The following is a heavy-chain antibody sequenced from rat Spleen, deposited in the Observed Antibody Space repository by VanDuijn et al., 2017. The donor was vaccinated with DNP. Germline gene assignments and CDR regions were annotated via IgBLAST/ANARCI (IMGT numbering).Heavy chain of an antibody. V-gene: IGHV1-43*01. CDR3: ARAGWVRGYAVDA. D-gene: IGHD1-7*01. CDR2: INTGSGGT. J-gene: IGHJ4*01. CDR1: GYTFTSYY. Sequence: QVQLQQSGAELAKPGSSVKISCKASGYTFTSYYISWIKQTTGQGLEYIGYINTGSGGTNYNEKFKGKATLTVDKSSSTAFMQLSSLTPDDSAVYYCARAGWVRGYAVDAWGQGTSVTVSS.